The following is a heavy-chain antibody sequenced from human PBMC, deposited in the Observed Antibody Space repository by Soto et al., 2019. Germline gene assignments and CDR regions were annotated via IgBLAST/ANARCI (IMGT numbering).Heavy chain of an antibody. J-gene: IGHJ5*02. CDR1: GGSISSGDYY. CDR2: IYYSGST. V-gene: IGHV4-30-4*01. Sequence: QVQLQESGPGLVKPSQTLSLTCTVSGGSISSGDYYWSWIRQPPGKGLEWIGYIYYSGSTYYNPALKSRVPISVATSKNPFSLKLSSVTAADTAVYYCARVGYSSSWYAGFDPWGQGTLVTVSS. CDR3: ARVGYSSSWYAGFDP. D-gene: IGHD6-13*01.